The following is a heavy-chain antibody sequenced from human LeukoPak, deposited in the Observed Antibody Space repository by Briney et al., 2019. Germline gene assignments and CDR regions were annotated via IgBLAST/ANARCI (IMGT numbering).Heavy chain of an antibody. CDR3: ARESSSIAIGTLDF. V-gene: IGHV3-33*05. D-gene: IGHD6-13*01. CDR2: LQYDGTEK. J-gene: IGHJ4*02. Sequence: GRSLRLSCTPSGFTFSTSGMHWDRQAPGKGLEWVGFLQYDGTEKYYADSVRGRFTISRDNSKNTLYLQMDSLRAEDTAVYYCARESSSIAIGTLDFWGQGTLVIVSS. CDR1: GFTFSTSG.